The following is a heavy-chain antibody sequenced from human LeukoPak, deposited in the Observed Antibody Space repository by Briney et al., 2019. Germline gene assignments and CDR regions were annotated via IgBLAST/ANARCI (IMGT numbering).Heavy chain of an antibody. V-gene: IGHV3-9*01. D-gene: IGHD3-3*01. CDR3: AKGITIFGVVITAFDY. J-gene: IGHJ4*02. CDR2: ISWNSGSI. Sequence: PGGSLRLSCAASGFTFSSYAMHWVRQAPGKGLEWVSGISWNSGSIGYADSVKGRFTISRDNAKNSLYLQMNSLRAEDTALYYCAKGITIFGVVITAFDYWGQGTLVTVSS. CDR1: GFTFSSYA.